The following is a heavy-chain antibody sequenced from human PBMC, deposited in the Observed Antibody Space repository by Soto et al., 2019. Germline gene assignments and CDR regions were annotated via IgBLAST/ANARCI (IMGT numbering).Heavy chain of an antibody. D-gene: IGHD2-15*01. CDR1: GFTFSSYW. Sequence: EVPLVESGGGLVQPGGSLRLSCAASGFTFSSYWMSWVRQAPGKGLEWVANIKQDGSEEYYVDSGKGRFTISKDNAKNSLYLQINTLRAEDSAVYYCARDRGWFRFDPWGQGTVVTVSS. J-gene: IGHJ5*02. V-gene: IGHV3-7*04. CDR3: ARDRGWFRFDP. CDR2: IKQDGSEE.